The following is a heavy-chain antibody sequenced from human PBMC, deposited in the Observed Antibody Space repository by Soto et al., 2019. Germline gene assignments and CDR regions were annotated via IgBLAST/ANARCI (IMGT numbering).Heavy chain of an antibody. CDR2: ISGSGGST. CDR1: GFTFSSYA. Sequence: GGSLRLSCAASGFTFSSYAMSWVRQAPGKGLEWVSAISGSGGSTYYADSVKGRFTISRDNSKNTLYLQMNSLRAEDTAVYYCATSMVRGVIPIPEYWGQGTLVTVSS. V-gene: IGHV3-23*01. D-gene: IGHD3-10*01. CDR3: ATSMVRGVIPIPEY. J-gene: IGHJ4*02.